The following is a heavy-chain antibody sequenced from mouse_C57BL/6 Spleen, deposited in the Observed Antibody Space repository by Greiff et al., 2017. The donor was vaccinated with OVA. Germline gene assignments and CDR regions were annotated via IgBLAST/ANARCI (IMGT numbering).Heavy chain of an antibody. Sequence: EVKLMESGGGLVKPGGSLKLSCAASGFTFSSYTMSWVRQTPEKRLEWVATISGGGGNTYYPDSVKGRFTISRDNAKNTLYLQMSSLRSEDTALYYCARPFGGYFDVWGTGTTVTVSS. V-gene: IGHV5-9*01. CDR1: GFTFSSYT. CDR2: ISGGGGNT. CDR3: ARPFGGYFDV. J-gene: IGHJ1*03.